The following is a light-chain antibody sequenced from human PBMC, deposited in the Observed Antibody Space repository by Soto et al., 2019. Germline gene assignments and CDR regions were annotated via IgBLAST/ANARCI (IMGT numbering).Light chain of an antibody. J-gene: IGKJ1*01. V-gene: IGKV3-15*01. CDR1: QSVSSD. CDR3: QQYNDWPGT. CDR2: GAS. Sequence: EIVMTQSPATLSVSPGERATLSCRASQSVSSDLALYQQKPDQAPRLLMYGASTRATGIPARFSGSGSGTEFTLTISSLQSEDFAVYYCQQYNDWPGTFGQGTKVEIK.